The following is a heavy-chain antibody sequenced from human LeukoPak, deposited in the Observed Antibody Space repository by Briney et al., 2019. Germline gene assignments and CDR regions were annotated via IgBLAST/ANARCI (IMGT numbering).Heavy chain of an antibody. D-gene: IGHD5-12*01. CDR2: FDPEDGET. CDR3: ATASSGYRYYYYGMDV. CDR1: GYTLTELS. V-gene: IGHV1-24*01. J-gene: IGHJ6*02. Sequence: GASVKVSCKVSGYTLTELSMHWVRQAPGKGLEWMGGFDPEDGETIYAQKFQGRVTMTEDTSTDTAYMELSSLRSEDTAVYYCATASSGYRYYYYGMDVWGQGTTVTVFS.